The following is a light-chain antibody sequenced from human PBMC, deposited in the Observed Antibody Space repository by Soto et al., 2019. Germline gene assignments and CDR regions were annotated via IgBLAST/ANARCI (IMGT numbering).Light chain of an antibody. Sequence: DIQMNQSPSTLSGSVGDRVTITCLASQTISSWLAWYQQKPGKAPKLLIYKASTLKSGVPSRFSGSGSGTEFTLTISSLQPDDFATYYCQHYSSYSEALGQGTKVDIK. J-gene: IGKJ1*01. CDR2: KAS. CDR3: QHYSSYSEA. CDR1: QTISSW. V-gene: IGKV1-5*03.